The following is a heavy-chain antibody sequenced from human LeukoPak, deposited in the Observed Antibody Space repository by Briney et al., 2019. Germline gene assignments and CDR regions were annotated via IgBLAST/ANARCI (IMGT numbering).Heavy chain of an antibody. J-gene: IGHJ4*02. CDR1: GFTFSSYS. V-gene: IGHV3-21*04. CDR2: ISSSSSYI. Sequence: GGSLRLSCAASGFTFSSYSMNWVRQAPGRGLEWVSSISSSSSYIYYADSVKGRFTISRDNAKNSLYLQMNSLRAEDTAVYYCARHQQQLVTGYDFWGQGTLVTVSS. CDR3: ARHQQQLVTGYDF. D-gene: IGHD6-13*01.